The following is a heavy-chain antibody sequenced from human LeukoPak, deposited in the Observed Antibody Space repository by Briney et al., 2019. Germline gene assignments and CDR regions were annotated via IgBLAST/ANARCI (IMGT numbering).Heavy chain of an antibody. V-gene: IGHV4-31*03. CDR1: GGSISSGGYY. CDR2: IYYSGST. Sequence: PSQTLSLTCTVSGGSISSGGYYWSWIRQHPGKGLEWIGYIYYSGSTYYNPSLKSRVTISVDTSKNQFSLKLSSVTAADTAVYYCARGGDYGDHTAWFDPWGQGTLVTVSS. CDR3: ARGGDYGDHTAWFDP. D-gene: IGHD4-17*01. J-gene: IGHJ5*02.